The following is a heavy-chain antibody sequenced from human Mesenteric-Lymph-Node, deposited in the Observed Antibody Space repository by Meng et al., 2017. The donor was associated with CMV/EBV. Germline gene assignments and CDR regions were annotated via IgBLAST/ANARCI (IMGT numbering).Heavy chain of an antibody. CDR1: GFPFTNFA. J-gene: IGHJ4*02. CDR3: AAGTGKTDFDY. Sequence: GESLKISCAASGFPFTNFAIHWVRQAPGKGLEWVGRIKSKTDGGTIDYAAPVKGRFTISRDDSKNTLYLQMNSLKTEDTAVYYCAAGTGKTDFDYWGQGTLVTVSS. D-gene: IGHD1-1*01. CDR2: IKSKTDGGTI. V-gene: IGHV3-15*01.